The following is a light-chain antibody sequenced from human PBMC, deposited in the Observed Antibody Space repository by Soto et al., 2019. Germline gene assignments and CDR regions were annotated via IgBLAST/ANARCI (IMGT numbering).Light chain of an antibody. Sequence: DIQMTQSPSTLSASVGDRVTITCRASQSIDSWLAWFQQKPGKAPKHLIYKASNLESEVPSRFSGSGSGTEFTLTISSLQPDDFATYYCHQYNGYSYTFGQGTKVDIK. V-gene: IGKV1-5*03. CDR2: KAS. CDR1: QSIDSW. J-gene: IGKJ2*01. CDR3: HQYNGYSYT.